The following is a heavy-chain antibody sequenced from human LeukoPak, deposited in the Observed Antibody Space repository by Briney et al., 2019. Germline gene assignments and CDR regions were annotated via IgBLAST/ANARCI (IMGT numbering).Heavy chain of an antibody. J-gene: IGHJ4*02. CDR2: ISGSGGST. V-gene: IGHV3-23*01. CDR3: AKDLGYYYDSSGYYD. D-gene: IGHD3-22*01. Sequence: GGSLRLSCAASGFTFSSCAMSWVRQAPGKGLEWVSAISGSGGSTYYADSVKGRFTISRDNSKNTLYLQMNSLRAEDTAVYYCAKDLGYYYDSSGYYDWGQGTLVTVSS. CDR1: GFTFSSCA.